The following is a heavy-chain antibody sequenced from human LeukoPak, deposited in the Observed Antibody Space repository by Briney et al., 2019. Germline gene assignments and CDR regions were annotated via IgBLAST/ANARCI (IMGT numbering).Heavy chain of an antibody. CDR2: INPSGGST. CDR3: ARQGGITIFGVVIEEDAFDI. V-gene: IGHV1-46*01. Sequence: GASVKVSCKASGYTFTSYYMHWVRQAPGQGLEWMGIINPSGGSTSYAQKFQGRVTMTRDMSTSTVYMELSSLRPEDTAVYYCARQGGITIFGVVIEEDAFDIWGQGTMVTVSS. CDR1: GYTFTSYY. D-gene: IGHD3-3*01. J-gene: IGHJ3*02.